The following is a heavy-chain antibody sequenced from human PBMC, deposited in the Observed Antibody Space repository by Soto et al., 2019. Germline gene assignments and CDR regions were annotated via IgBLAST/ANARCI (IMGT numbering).Heavy chain of an antibody. J-gene: IGHJ3*02. V-gene: IGHV4-61*01. CDR1: GGSVSSGSCY. CDR3: GRSEGGDAFDI. CDR2: IYYTGST. Sequence: QVQLQESGPGLVKPSETLSLTCTVSGGSVSSGSCYWSWIRQPPGKGLEWIGYIYYTGSTNYNPSLRSRVTISVDTSKNQFTLKLSSVTAADTAVYYWGRSEGGDAFDIWGQGTMVTVSS.